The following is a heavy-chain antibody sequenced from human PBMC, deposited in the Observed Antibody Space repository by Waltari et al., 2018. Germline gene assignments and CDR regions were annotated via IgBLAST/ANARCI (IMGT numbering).Heavy chain of an antibody. Sequence: QVQLVQSGAEVKKPGASVKVPCKASGYPFTGYYMHWVRQAPGQGLEWMGWINPNSGGTNYAQKFQGWVTMTRDTSISTAYMELSRLRSDDTAVYYCARSSTLANTRLRPLDYWGQGTLVTVSS. CDR3: ARSSTLANTRLRPLDY. CDR2: INPNSGGT. CDR1: GYPFTGYY. V-gene: IGHV1-2*04. D-gene: IGHD1-1*01. J-gene: IGHJ4*02.